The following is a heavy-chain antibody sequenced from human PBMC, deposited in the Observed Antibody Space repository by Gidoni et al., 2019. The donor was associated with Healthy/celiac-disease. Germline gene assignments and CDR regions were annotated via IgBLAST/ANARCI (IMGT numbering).Heavy chain of an antibody. V-gene: IGHV4-59*01. J-gene: IGHJ4*02. Sequence: GYIYYSGSTNYNPSLKSRVTISVDTSKNQFSLKLSSVTAADTAVYYCARDPKDSSGWFDYWGQGTLVTVSS. D-gene: IGHD6-19*01. CDR3: ARDPKDSSGWFDY. CDR2: IYYSGST.